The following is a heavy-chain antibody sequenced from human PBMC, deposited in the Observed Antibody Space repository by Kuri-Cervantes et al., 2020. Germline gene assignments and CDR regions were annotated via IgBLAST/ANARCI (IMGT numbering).Heavy chain of an antibody. CDR2: ISNDGNYK. V-gene: IGHV3-30*07. D-gene: IGHD2-21*02. CDR3: ARYVDVEASCGDCDAFDI. Sequence: GESLKISCAASGFTFSGYVMHWVRQAPGKGLEWVAVISNDGNYKYYADSVKGRFTISRDNSKNMLFLQMNSLRGEDTAMYYCARYVDVEASCGDCDAFDIWGQGTMVTVSS. J-gene: IGHJ3*02. CDR1: GFTFSGYV.